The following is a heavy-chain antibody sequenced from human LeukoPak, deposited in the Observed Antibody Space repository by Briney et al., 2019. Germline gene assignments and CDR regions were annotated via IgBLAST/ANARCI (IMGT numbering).Heavy chain of an antibody. CDR3: AREGGQYYYDSSGYFDY. CDR2: IIPIFGIA. Sequence: ASVKVSCKASGGTFSSYAISRVRQAPGQGLEWMGRIIPIFGIANYAQKFQGRVTITADKSTSTAYMELSSLRSEDTAVYYCAREGGQYYYDSSGYFDYWGQGTLVTVSS. J-gene: IGHJ4*02. D-gene: IGHD3-22*01. CDR1: GGTFSSYA. V-gene: IGHV1-69*04.